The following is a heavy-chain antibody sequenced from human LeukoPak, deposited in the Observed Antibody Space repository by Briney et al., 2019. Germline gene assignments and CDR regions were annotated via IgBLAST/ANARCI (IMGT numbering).Heavy chain of an antibody. CDR1: VGTFSSYA. V-gene: IGHV1-69*05. CDR3: ARASGEYYYVSSGRFDY. Sequence: VASVKVSCKASVGTFSSYAISWVRDAPGQGVGRMGGIIPICGTANYEQKFQGRVTITTDETTSTAYMELSSLRSEDTAVYYCARASGEYYYVSSGRFDYWGLGNLVTVSS. CDR2: IIPICGTA. J-gene: IGHJ4*02. D-gene: IGHD3-22*01.